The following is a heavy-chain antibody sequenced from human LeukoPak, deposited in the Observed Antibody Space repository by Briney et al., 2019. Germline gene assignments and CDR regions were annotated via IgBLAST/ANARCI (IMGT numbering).Heavy chain of an antibody. Sequence: SSETLSLTCTVSGGSISSGVYYWSWIRQHPGKGLEWIGYIYYSGSTYSNPSLKSRLTMSVDISKNQFSLKLSSVTAADTAVYYCARGVKGLRGAFDIWAKGQWSPSLQ. J-gene: IGHJ3*02. D-gene: IGHD3-10*01. CDR2: IYYSGST. CDR1: GGSISSGVYY. V-gene: IGHV4-31*03. CDR3: ARGVKGLRGAFDI.